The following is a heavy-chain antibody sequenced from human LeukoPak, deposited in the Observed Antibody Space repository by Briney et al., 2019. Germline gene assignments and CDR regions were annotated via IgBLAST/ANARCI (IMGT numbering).Heavy chain of an antibody. CDR2: IKQDGSEK. D-gene: IGHD6-19*01. V-gene: IGHV3-7*01. CDR3: ARGVNGYSSGWYIFDYYYYYMDV. J-gene: IGHJ6*03. CDR1: GFTFSSYW. Sequence: QPGGSLRLSCAASGFTFSSYWMSWVRQAPGKGLEWVANIKQDGSEKYYVDSVKGRFTISRDNAKNSLYLQMNSLRAEDTAVYYCARGVNGYSSGWYIFDYYYYYMDVWGKGTTVTVSS.